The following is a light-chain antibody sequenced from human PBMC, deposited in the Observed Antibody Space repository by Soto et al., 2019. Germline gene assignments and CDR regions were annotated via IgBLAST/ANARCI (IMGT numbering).Light chain of an antibody. CDR3: QQSYDTPRT. Sequence: IQLTQSPSSLSASVGDRVTITCRASQGISSYLAWYQQKPGKAPKLLIYAASTLQSGVPSRFSGSGSGTDFTLTISSLQPEDFATYYCQQSYDTPRTFGQGTKVDI. J-gene: IGKJ1*01. CDR1: QGISSY. V-gene: IGKV1-9*01. CDR2: AAS.